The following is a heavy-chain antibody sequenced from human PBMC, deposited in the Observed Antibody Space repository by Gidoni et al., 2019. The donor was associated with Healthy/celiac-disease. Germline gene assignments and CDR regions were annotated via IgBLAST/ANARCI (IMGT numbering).Heavy chain of an antibody. CDR1: GYTFTSYY. V-gene: IGHV1-46*01. CDR2: INPSGGST. Sequence: QVQLVQSGAEVKKPGASVKVSCQASGYTFTSYYMHWVRQAPGQGLEWMGIINPSGGSTSYAQKFQGRVTMTRDTSTSTVYMELSSLRSEDTAVYYCARGPDYGDYIILYYYYGMDVWGQGTTVTVSS. J-gene: IGHJ6*02. CDR3: ARGPDYGDYIILYYYYGMDV. D-gene: IGHD4-17*01.